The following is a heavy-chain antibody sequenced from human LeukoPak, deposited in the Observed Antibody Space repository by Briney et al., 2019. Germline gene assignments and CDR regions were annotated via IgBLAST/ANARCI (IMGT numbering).Heavy chain of an antibody. CDR1: GFSISNYL. J-gene: IGHJ1*01. Sequence: PGGSLRLSRAAAGFSISNYLMHGIRQAPGKGLVWVSRIKSDGQTNYADSVKGRFTISRDNAKSTVSLQMHSLRAEDTGVYYCASAASEMGRYCPEYFRHWGQGTLVTVSS. CDR2: IKSDGQT. V-gene: IGHV3-74*01. CDR3: ASAASEMGRYCPEYFRH. D-gene: IGHD3-16*02.